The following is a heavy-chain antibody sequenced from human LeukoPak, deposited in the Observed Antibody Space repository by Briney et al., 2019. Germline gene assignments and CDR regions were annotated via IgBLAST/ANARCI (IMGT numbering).Heavy chain of an antibody. D-gene: IGHD2-2*01. V-gene: IGHV3-23*01. CDR2: ISGSGGST. CDR3: AKNDGRGTSFRNAFDI. CDR1: AFTFNNYG. J-gene: IGHJ3*02. Sequence: PGGSLRLSCAASAFTFNNYGMTWVRQAPGKGLEWVSAISGSGGSTFYTDSVEGRFTISRDNSKNTLYLQMNSLRAEDTAVYYCAKNDGRGTSFRNAFDIWGQGTMVTVSS.